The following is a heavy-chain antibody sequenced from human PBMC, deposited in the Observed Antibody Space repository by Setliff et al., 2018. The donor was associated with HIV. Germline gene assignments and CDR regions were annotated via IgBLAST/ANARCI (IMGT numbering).Heavy chain of an antibody. Sequence: ASVKVSCKASGYTFTSYYMHWVRQAPGQGLEWMGWIGSYSGYTIYAQKFQGRVTMTTDRSTSTAYMELRSLRSDDTAVYYCARDVGRDGYCFDHWGQGTLVTVSS. CDR1: GYTFTSYY. CDR3: ARDVGRDGYCFDH. V-gene: IGHV1-18*04. CDR2: IGSYSGYT. J-gene: IGHJ4*02. D-gene: IGHD5-12*01.